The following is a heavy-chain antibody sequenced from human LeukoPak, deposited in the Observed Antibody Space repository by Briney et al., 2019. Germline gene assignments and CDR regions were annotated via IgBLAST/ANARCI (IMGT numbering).Heavy chain of an antibody. CDR3: ARERRGYSYGRGDY. CDR1: GYTFSSYG. J-gene: IGHJ4*02. CDR2: IGGYNGDT. Sequence: ASVKVSCKASGYTFSSYGISWVRQAPGQGLEWMGWIGGYNGDTRYAQNLQGRVTVTTDTSTSTAYMELRSLRSDDTAVYYCARERRGYSYGRGDYWGQGTLVTVSS. D-gene: IGHD5-18*01. V-gene: IGHV1-18*01.